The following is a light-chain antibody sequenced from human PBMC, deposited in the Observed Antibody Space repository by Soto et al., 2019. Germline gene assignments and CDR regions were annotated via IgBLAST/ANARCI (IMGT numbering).Light chain of an antibody. V-gene: IGKV1-5*03. CDR1: QGLTNA. Sequence: DIQMTQSPSTLPASVGDRVIITCRASQGLTNALVWYQQKPGKAPNLLLYKASNLASGVPLRFRGHGSWTEFTPTISRPQPGEFATYYGQHHISYPRTFGRGTKVEIE. J-gene: IGKJ1*01. CDR2: KAS. CDR3: QHHISYPRT.